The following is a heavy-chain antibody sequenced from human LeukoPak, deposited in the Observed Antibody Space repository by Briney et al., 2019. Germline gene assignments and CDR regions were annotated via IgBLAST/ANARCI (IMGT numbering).Heavy chain of an antibody. V-gene: IGHV1-8*01. CDR1: GYTFTSYD. Sequence: ASVKVSCKASGYTFTSYDINWVRQATGQGLEWMGWMNPNSGNTGYAQKFQGRVTITADKSTSTAYMELSSLRSEDTAVYYCARGRHYYDSSGYYYDSWGQGTLVTVSS. J-gene: IGHJ4*02. CDR2: MNPNSGNT. D-gene: IGHD3-22*01. CDR3: ARGRHYYDSSGYYYDS.